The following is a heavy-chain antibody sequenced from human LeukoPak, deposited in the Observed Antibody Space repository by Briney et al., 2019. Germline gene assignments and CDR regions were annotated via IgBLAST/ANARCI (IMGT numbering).Heavy chain of an antibody. CDR1: GFTFSHSA. CDR2: ISGSGSDT. CDR3: ARDRRRWELLGRGEYYYMDV. V-gene: IGHV3-23*01. J-gene: IGHJ6*03. Sequence: GGSLRLSCAASGFTFSHSAMSWVRQAPGKGLEWISTISGSGSDTNYADSVRGRLIISRDNSKNTLYVQMNSLRAEDTAVYYCARDRRRWELLGRGEYYYMDVWGKGTTVTVSS. D-gene: IGHD1-26*01.